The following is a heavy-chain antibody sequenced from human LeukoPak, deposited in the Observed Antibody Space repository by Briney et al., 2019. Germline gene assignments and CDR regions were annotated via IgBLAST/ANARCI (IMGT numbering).Heavy chain of an antibody. J-gene: IGHJ4*02. CDR2: ISYDGIHK. Sequence: GGSLRLSRAASGFTFSNYGIHWVRQAPGKGLEWVAVISYDGIHKFYTESVKGRFTISRDNSKNTLYLQMNSLRDEDTAVYYCARDYVQDYWGQGTLVTVSS. V-gene: IGHV3-30*03. CDR3: ARDYVQDY. D-gene: IGHD3-16*01. CDR1: GFTFSNYG.